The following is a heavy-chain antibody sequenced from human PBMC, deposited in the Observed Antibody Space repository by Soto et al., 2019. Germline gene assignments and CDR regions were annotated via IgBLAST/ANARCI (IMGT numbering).Heavy chain of an antibody. J-gene: IGHJ4*02. Sequence: PWGSLRLSCAASGFTFTRYSMNWVRQAPGKGLEWVSSISSTTNYIYYADSMKGRFTVSRDNAKNSVYLEMNSLSAEDTAVYYCARESEDLTSNFDYWGQGTLVTVYS. CDR1: GFTFTRYS. CDR2: ISSTTNYI. V-gene: IGHV3-21*01. CDR3: ARESEDLTSNFDY.